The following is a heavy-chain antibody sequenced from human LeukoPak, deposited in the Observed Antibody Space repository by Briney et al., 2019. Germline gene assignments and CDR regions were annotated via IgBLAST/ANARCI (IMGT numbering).Heavy chain of an antibody. CDR3: ARDSIFGVVIPHPDYYYGMDV. Sequence: PGGSLRLSCAASGFTFGSYAMHWVRQAPGKGLEWVAVISYDGSNKYYADSVKGRFTISRDNSKNTLYLQMNSLRAEDTAVYYCARDSIFGVVIPHPDYYYGMDVWGQGTTVTVSS. CDR2: ISYDGSNK. D-gene: IGHD3-3*01. J-gene: IGHJ6*02. V-gene: IGHV3-30-3*01. CDR1: GFTFGSYA.